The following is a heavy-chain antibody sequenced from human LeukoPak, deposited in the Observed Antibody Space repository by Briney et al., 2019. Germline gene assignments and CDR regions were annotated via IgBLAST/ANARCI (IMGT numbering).Heavy chain of an antibody. D-gene: IGHD1-26*01. J-gene: IGHJ4*02. CDR2: IYSDGST. CDR1: GFIVSGDF. CDR3: ARERGRGRDSPWFDY. Sequence: GGPLRLSCAASGFIVSGDFMSWVRQAPGKGLEWVSVIYSDGSTYYADSVKGRFTISRDNSKNTLDLQMTGLRAEDTAVYYCARERGRGRDSPWFDYWGQGTLVTVSS. V-gene: IGHV3-53*01.